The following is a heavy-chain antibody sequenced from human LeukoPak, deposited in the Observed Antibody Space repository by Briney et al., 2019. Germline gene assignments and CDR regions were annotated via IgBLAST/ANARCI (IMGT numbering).Heavy chain of an antibody. CDR2: IRPDGSYT. J-gene: IGHJ4*02. Sequence: GGSLRLSCTASGFTFSNYWMHWVRQAPGKGLVWVSRIRPDGSYTTYADSVKGRFTISRDNAKNTLYLQMNSLRAEDTAVYYCAKDDCSGGSCRFDYWGQGTLVTVSS. D-gene: IGHD2-15*01. V-gene: IGHV3-74*01. CDR3: AKDDCSGGSCRFDY. CDR1: GFTFSNYW.